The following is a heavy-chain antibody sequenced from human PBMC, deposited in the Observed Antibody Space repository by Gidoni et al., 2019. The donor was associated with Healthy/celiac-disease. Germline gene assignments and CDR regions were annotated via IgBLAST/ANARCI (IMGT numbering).Heavy chain of an antibody. CDR2: IGTAGDT. J-gene: IGHJ4*02. CDR1: GFTFSSYE. Sequence: EVQLVESGGGLVQPGGSLRLSCAASGFTFSSYEMHWVRQATGKGLEWVSAIGTAGDTYYPGSVKGRFTISRENAKNSLYLQMNSLRAGDTAVYYCARGYCSGGSCYRFDYWGQGTLVTVSS. CDR3: ARGYCSGGSCYRFDY. D-gene: IGHD2-15*01. V-gene: IGHV3-13*04.